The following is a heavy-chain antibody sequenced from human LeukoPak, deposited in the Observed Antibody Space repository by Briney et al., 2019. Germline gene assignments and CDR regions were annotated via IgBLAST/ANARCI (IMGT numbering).Heavy chain of an antibody. D-gene: IGHD3-3*01. CDR2: IYYSGST. CDR1: GGSISSGGYY. Sequence: SETLSLTCTVSGGSISSGGYYWGWIRQHPGKGLEWISYIYYSGSTYYNPSLKSRVTISVVTSKNQFSLAMSSVTASDTAVYYCARGRLTIFGVVGNFDYWGQGTLVTVSS. V-gene: IGHV4-31*03. CDR3: ARGRLTIFGVVGNFDY. J-gene: IGHJ4*02.